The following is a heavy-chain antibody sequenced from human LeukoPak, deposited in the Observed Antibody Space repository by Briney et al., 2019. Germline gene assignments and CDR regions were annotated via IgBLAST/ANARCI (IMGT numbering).Heavy chain of an antibody. CDR2: ISTSGNT. D-gene: IGHD6-13*01. V-gene: IGHV4-4*07. CDR3: ARVRWPGIAASGTRASWFFDL. J-gene: IGHJ2*01. CDR1: GSSIRSYY. Sequence: SETLSLTCSVSGSSIRSYYWSWVRQPAGKGLEWIGRISTSGNTNYNPSLRSRVTMSVDTSKNQFSLNLTSVTAADTAVYYCARVRWPGIAASGTRASWFFDLWGRGTLVTVSS.